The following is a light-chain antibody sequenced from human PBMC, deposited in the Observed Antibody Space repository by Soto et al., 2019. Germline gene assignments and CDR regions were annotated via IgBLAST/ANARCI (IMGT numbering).Light chain of an antibody. Sequence: DIVMTQSPDSLAVSLGERATINCNSSQSVLYSSNNKNYLAWYQQKPGQPPKLLIYWASTRESGVPDRFSGSGSGTDFTLTISSLQAEDVAVYYCQQYYSTLTFAGGTNADI. CDR1: QSVLYSSNNKNY. CDR3: QQYYSTLT. J-gene: IGKJ4*01. V-gene: IGKV4-1*01. CDR2: WAS.